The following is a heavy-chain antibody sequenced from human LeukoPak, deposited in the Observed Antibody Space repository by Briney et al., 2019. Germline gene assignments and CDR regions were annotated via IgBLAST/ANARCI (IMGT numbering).Heavy chain of an antibody. J-gene: IGHJ4*02. CDR1: GFTFSSYA. CDR3: AKSPHIRTIAVAGLDY. Sequence: PGGSLRLSCAASGFTFSSYAMSWVRQAPGKGLEWVSAISGSGGSTYYAGSVKGRFTISRDNSKNTLYLQTNSLRAEDTAVYYCAKSPHIRTIAVAGLDYWGQGTLVTVSS. D-gene: IGHD6-19*01. CDR2: ISGSGGST. V-gene: IGHV3-23*01.